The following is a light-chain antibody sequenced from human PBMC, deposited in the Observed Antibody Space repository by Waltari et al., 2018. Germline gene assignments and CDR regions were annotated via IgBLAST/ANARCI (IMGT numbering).Light chain of an antibody. CDR2: DAS. CDR3: QQRRNWPLT. Sequence: SCRASQSVGTYLGWYQQRPGQSPRLLIYDASYKATGIPARFSGSGAETDFTLTISSLQPEDFAVYYCQQRRNWPLTFGGGTRVQI. CDR1: QSVGTY. V-gene: IGKV3-11*01. J-gene: IGKJ4*01.